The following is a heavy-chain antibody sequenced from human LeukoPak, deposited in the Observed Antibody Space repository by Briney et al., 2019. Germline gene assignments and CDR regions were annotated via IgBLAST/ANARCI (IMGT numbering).Heavy chain of an antibody. J-gene: IGHJ3*02. CDR3: ARVRGGSSGWYRSPDDAFDI. CDR2: IYHSGST. CDR1: GGSISSSNW. Sequence: PSGTLSLTCAVSGGSISSSNWWSWVRQPPGKGLEWIGEIYHSGSTNYNPSLKSRVTISVDKSKNQFSLKLSSVTAADTAVYYCARVRGGSSGWYRSPDDAFDIWGQGTMVTVSS. D-gene: IGHD6-19*01. V-gene: IGHV4-4*02.